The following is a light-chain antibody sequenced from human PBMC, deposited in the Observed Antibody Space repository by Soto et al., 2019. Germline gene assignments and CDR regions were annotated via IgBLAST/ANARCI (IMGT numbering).Light chain of an antibody. CDR1: SSNIGAGYD. Sequence: QSVLTQPPSVSGAPGQRVTISCTGSSSNIGAGYDVHWYQQLPGTAPKLLIYGNSNRPSGVPDRLSGSKSGTSASLAITGLQAEDEADYYCQSYDSSLSALFGGGTQLTV. CDR3: QSYDSSLSAL. V-gene: IGLV1-40*01. J-gene: IGLJ3*02. CDR2: GNS.